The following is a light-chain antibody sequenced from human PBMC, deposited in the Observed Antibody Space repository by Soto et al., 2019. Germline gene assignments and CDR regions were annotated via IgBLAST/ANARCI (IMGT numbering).Light chain of an antibody. Sequence: QSVLTQPPSASGTPGQRVTISCSGSSSNIGSNDAFWYQQLPGTAPKLLIYRSNQRPSAVPDRFSGSKSGTSASLAISGLRSEDEADYYCASWDYSLSGVVFGGGTKLTVL. J-gene: IGLJ2*01. CDR2: RSN. CDR1: SSNIGSND. V-gene: IGLV1-47*01. CDR3: ASWDYSLSGVV.